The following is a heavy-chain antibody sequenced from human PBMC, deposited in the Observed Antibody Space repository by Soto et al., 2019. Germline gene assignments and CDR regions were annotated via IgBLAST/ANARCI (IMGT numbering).Heavy chain of an antibody. Sequence: GESLKISCAASGFTFSSYAMSWVRQAPGKGLEWVSAISGSGGSTYYADSVKGRLTISRDNSKNTLYLQMNSLGAEDTAVYYCAKREDIVVVVAAYFDYWGQGTLVTVSS. V-gene: IGHV3-23*01. CDR1: GFTFSSYA. CDR2: ISGSGGST. D-gene: IGHD2-15*01. J-gene: IGHJ4*02. CDR3: AKREDIVVVVAAYFDY.